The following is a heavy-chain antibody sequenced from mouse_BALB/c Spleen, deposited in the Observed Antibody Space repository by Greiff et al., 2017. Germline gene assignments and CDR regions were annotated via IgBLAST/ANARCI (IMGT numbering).Heavy chain of an antibody. Sequence: VKLQQSGPSLVQPSQSLSITCTVSGFSLTSYGVHWVRQTPGKGLEWLGVIWRGGSTDYNAAFMYRLSITKDNSKNQVFFKMNRLQADDAAIYYFSKWGYDDAMDYWGQGTSVTVSS. J-gene: IGHJ4*01. D-gene: IGHD2-2*01. CDR3: SKWGYDDAMDY. V-gene: IGHV2-5-1*01. CDR1: GFSLTSYG. CDR2: IWRGGST.